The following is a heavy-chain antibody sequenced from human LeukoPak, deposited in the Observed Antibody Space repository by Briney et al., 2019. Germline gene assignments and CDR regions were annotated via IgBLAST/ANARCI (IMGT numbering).Heavy chain of an antibody. CDR3: AREMSRYCSGGSCPFDY. V-gene: IGHV1-69*06. CDR2: IIPIFGTA. Sequence: ASVKVSCKASGYTFTSNALGWVRQAPGQGLEWMGGIIPIFGTANYAQKFQGRVTITADKSTSTAYMELSSLRSEDTAVYYCAREMSRYCSGGSCPFDYWGQGTLVTVSS. J-gene: IGHJ4*02. CDR1: GYTFTSNA. D-gene: IGHD2-15*01.